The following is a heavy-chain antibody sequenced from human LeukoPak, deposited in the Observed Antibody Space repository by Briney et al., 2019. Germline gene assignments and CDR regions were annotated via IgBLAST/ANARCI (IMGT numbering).Heavy chain of an antibody. Sequence: GGSLRLSCAASGFTFSSYAMHWVRQAPGKGLEWVAVISYDGSNKYYADSVKGRFTISRDNSKNTLYLQMNSLRAEDTAVYYCARVGEDTVTTCYFDYWGQGTLVTVSS. V-gene: IGHV3-30-3*01. CDR1: GFTFSSYA. CDR3: ARVGEDTVTTCYFDY. D-gene: IGHD4-17*01. J-gene: IGHJ4*02. CDR2: ISYDGSNK.